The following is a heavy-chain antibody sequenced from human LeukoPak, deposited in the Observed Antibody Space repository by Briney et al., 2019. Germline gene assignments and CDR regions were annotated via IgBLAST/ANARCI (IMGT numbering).Heavy chain of an antibody. V-gene: IGHV3-64D*06. CDR2: ISSNGGNT. CDR1: GFTFSSNA. CDR3: VKGRPIDY. Sequence: GGSLRLSCSASGFTFSSNAMHWVRQPPGKGLEYVSVISSNGGNTYYADSVKGRFTISRDNSKNTVYLQMSSLRADDKAVYYCVKGRPIDYWGQGTLVTVSS. J-gene: IGHJ4*02.